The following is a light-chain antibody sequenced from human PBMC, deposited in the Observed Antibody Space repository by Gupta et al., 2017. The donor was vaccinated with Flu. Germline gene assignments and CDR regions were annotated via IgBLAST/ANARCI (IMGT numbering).Light chain of an antibody. CDR1: QSVSSN. CDR2: GAS. J-gene: IGKJ4*01. Sequence: IVMTQSPATLSVSPGERATLSCRASQSVSSNLAWYQQKPGQAPRLLIYGASTRATGIPARFSGSGYGTEFTLTISSRQSEDFAVYYCQHQNNCPFTFGRGTXVDIK. CDR3: QHQNNCPFT. V-gene: IGKV3-15*01.